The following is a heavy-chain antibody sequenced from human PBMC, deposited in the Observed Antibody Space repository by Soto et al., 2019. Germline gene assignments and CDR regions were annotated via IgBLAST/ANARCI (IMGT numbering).Heavy chain of an antibody. CDR1: GFTFGEYA. D-gene: IGHD1-7*01. CDR3: IRGRLELDI. CDR2: IRSKAYGGTT. J-gene: IGHJ3*02. Sequence: GGSLRLSCTASGFTFGEYAMSWVRQAPGKGLEWLGFIRSKAYGGTTKYAASVEGRFTLSRDDSKSIVYLQMDSLQTEDTAVYYCIRGRLELDIWGQGTMVTVSS. V-gene: IGHV3-49*04.